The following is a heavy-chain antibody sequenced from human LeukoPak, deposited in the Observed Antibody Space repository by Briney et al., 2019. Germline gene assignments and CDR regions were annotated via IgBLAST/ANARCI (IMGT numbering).Heavy chain of an antibody. CDR3: ARARLEYSSSSTFDY. V-gene: IGHV1-69*13. CDR1: GGTFSSYA. J-gene: IGHJ4*02. CDR2: IIPIFGTA. Sequence: GASVKVSCKASGGTFSSYAISWVRQAPGQGLEWMGGIIPIFGTANYAQKFQGRVTITADESTSTAYMELSSLRSEDTAVYYCARARLEYSSSSTFDYWGQGTLVTVSS. D-gene: IGHD6-6*01.